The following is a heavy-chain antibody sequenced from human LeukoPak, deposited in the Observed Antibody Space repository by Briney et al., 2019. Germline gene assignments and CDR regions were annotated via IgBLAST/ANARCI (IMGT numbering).Heavy chain of an antibody. CDR3: ARFVVVTAVSSGYYFDY. CDR2: IYYSGST. D-gene: IGHD3-3*01. Sequence: SETLSLTCTVSGGSVSSGSYYWSWIRQPPGKGLEWIGYIYYSGSTNYNPSLKSRVTIPVDTSKNQFSLKLSSVTAADTAVYYCARFVVVTAVSSGYYFDYWGQGTLVTVSS. V-gene: IGHV4-61*01. J-gene: IGHJ4*02. CDR1: GGSVSSGSYY.